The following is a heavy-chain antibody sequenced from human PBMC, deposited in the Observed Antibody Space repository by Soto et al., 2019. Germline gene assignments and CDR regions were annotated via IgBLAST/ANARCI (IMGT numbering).Heavy chain of an antibody. CDR2: INPNSGGT. Sequence: ASVKVSCKASGYTFTGYYMHWVRQAPGQGLEWMGWINPNSGGTNYAQKIQGRVTMTRDTSISTAYMELSRLSSDDTAVYYCARGGSPAGGAAFDIWGQGTMVTVS. D-gene: IGHD1-26*01. CDR3: ARGGSPAGGAAFDI. J-gene: IGHJ3*02. CDR1: GYTFTGYY. V-gene: IGHV1-2*02.